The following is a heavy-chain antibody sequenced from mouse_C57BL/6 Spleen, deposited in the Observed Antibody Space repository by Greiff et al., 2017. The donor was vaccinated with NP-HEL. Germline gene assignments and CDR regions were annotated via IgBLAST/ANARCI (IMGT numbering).Heavy chain of an antibody. J-gene: IGHJ4*01. V-gene: IGHV1-52*01. D-gene: IGHD2-5*01. CDR3: ARDSNGPYAMDY. CDR2: IDPSDSET. Sequence: QVQLQQSGAELVRPGSSVKLSCKASGYTFTSYWMHWVKQRPIQGLEWIGNIDPSDSETHYNQKFKDKATLTVDKSSSTAYMQLSSLTSEDSAVYYCARDSNGPYAMDYWGQGTSVTVSS. CDR1: GYTFTSYW.